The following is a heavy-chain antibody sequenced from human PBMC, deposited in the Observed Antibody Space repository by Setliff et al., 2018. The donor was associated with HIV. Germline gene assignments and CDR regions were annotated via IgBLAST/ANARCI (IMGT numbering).Heavy chain of an antibody. CDR2: IYYSGST. J-gene: IGHJ3*02. Sequence: SETLSLTCTVSGDSISSSSYYWDWIRQPPGKGLEWIGSIYYSGSTYYNPSLESRVSISVDTSKSQFSLKLISVTVADTAVYYCARQPLSRRRGTAVTTVGAFDIWGQGTKVTVSS. CDR3: ARQPLSRRRGTAVTTVGAFDI. D-gene: IGHD4-17*01. V-gene: IGHV4-39*01. CDR1: GDSISSSSYY.